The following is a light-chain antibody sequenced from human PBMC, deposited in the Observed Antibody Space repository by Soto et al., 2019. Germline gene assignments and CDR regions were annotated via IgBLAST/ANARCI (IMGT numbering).Light chain of an antibody. CDR2: AAS. CDR3: QQYYSYPQT. CDR1: QGISSY. V-gene: IGKV1-8*01. Sequence: AIRMTQSPSSLSASTEDRVTITCRASQGISSYLAWYQQKPGKAPKLLIYAASTLQSGVPSRFSGSGSGTDFTLTICCLQSEDFATYYCQQYYSYPQTFGQGTKVDIK. J-gene: IGKJ2*01.